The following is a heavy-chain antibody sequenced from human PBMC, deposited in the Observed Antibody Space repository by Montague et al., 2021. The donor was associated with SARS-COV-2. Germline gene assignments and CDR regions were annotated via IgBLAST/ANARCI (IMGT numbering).Heavy chain of an antibody. J-gene: IGHJ6*02. CDR2: VSHTGST. CDR1: GGSFSPYY. Sequence: SETLSLTCSVSGGSFSPYYWTWIRQTPGKGLEWIGYVSHTGSTNYNPSLQSRVSMFVDSSKSQFSLELSSVTAADTAIYYCARFRIWIPLYGMDVWGQGTTVIVSS. D-gene: IGHD3-3*01. CDR3: ARFRIWIPLYGMDV. V-gene: IGHV4-59*12.